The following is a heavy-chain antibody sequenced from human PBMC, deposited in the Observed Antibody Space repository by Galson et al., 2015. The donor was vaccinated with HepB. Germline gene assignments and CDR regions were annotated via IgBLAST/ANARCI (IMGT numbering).Heavy chain of an antibody. Sequence: SLRLSCATSGFTFGDYAMSWFRQAPGKGLEWVGLIRSKAYGETTQYAASVRGRSTFSRDDSKSIVYLQMNSLKTEDTAVYYCTRGAGSGPYYWGQGTLVTVSS. D-gene: IGHD6-19*01. V-gene: IGHV3-49*03. CDR1: GFTFGDYA. CDR3: TRGAGSGPYY. J-gene: IGHJ4*02. CDR2: IRSKAYGETT.